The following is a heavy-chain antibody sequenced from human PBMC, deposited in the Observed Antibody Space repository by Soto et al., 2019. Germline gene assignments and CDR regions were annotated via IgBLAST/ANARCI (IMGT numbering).Heavy chain of an antibody. CDR3: ARGVFVVVAARRCNYYYGMDV. CDR1: GGSFSGYY. J-gene: IGHJ6*02. D-gene: IGHD2-15*01. Sequence: SETLSLTCAVYGGSFSGYYWSWIRQPPGRGLEWIGEINHSGSTNYNPSLKSRVTISVDTSNDQFSLKLSSVTAADTAVYYCARGVFVVVAARRCNYYYGMDVWGQGTTVT. V-gene: IGHV4-34*01. CDR2: INHSGST.